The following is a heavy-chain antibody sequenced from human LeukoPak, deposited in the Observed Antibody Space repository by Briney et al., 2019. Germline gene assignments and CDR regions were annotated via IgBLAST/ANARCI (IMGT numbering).Heavy chain of an antibody. CDR1: GDSVSSNSAA. J-gene: IGHJ5*02. V-gene: IGHV6-1*01. CDR2: TYYRSKWYT. CDR3: ARVSLEAGFNWFDP. D-gene: IGHD6-19*01. Sequence: SQTLSLTCAISGDSVSSNSAAWNWIRQSPSRGLEWLGRTYYRSKWYTDYAVSVKSRITINPDTSKNQFSLQLNSVTPQDTAVYYCARVSLEAGFNWFDPWGQGTLVTVSS.